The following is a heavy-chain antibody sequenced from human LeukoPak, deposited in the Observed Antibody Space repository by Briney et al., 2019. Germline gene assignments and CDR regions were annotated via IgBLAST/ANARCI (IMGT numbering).Heavy chain of an antibody. Sequence: SGTLSLTCGVSGGSITDTNYWTWVRQPPGKGLEWIGEVNLQGSTNYNPSLMGRVAIAVDTSENHISLQLTSVTAADTAVYYCAREGGPYRPLDYSGQGTLVTVSS. CDR3: AREGGPYRPLDY. CDR1: GGSITDTNY. J-gene: IGHJ4*02. V-gene: IGHV4-4*02. CDR2: VNLQGST.